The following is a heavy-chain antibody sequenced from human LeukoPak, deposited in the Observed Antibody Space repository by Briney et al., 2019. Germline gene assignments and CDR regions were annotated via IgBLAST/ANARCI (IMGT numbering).Heavy chain of an antibody. J-gene: IGHJ4*02. CDR3: ARESGGYGSGSYEFDY. CDR2: ISGSGGST. V-gene: IGHV3-23*01. CDR1: GFTFSSYG. Sequence: PGGSLRLSCAASGFTFSSYGMSWVRQAPGKGLEWVSAISGSGGSTYYADSVKGRFTISRDNSKNTLYLQMNSLRAEDTAVYYCARESGGYGSGSYEFDYWGQGTLVTVSS. D-gene: IGHD3-10*01.